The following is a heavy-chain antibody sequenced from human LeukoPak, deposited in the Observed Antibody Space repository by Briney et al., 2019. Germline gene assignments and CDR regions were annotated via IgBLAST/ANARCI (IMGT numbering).Heavy chain of an antibody. Sequence: GGSLRLSCAASGFTSRGYAMSWVRQSPGKGLEWVSAISGSGGSTYYADSVKGRFTISRDNSNNTLSLQMNSLRAEDTAVYYCAKAPPDQYYYYYGMDVWGQGTTVTVSS. V-gene: IGHV3-23*01. CDR3: AKAPPDQYYYYYGMDV. J-gene: IGHJ6*02. D-gene: IGHD1-14*01. CDR1: GFTSRGYA. CDR2: ISGSGGST.